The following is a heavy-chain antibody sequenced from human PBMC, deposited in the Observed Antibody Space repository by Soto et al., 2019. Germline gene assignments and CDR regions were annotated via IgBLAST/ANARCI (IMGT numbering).Heavy chain of an antibody. CDR1: GFTFSSYG. Sequence: QVQLVESGGGVVQPGRSLRLSCAASGFTFSSYGMHWVRQAPGKGLEWVAVIWYDASNKDYADSVKGRFTISRDNSKNTMYLQRNSQRAEETAVYDCARDCDGESSGWYQRGGFDYWGQGTLVTVSS. CDR3: ARDCDGESSGWYQRGGFDY. D-gene: IGHD6-19*01. CDR2: IWYDASNK. V-gene: IGHV3-33*01. J-gene: IGHJ4*02.